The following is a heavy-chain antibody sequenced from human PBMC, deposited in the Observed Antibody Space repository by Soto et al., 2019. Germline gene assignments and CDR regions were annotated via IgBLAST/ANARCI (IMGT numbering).Heavy chain of an antibody. CDR2: INPNSGAT. Sequence: APVKVSCKASGYTFSGYYVHWVRQAPEQGLEWMGWINPNSGATKYAQKFQGRVTMTRDTSISTGYMELSRQRSDETAVYYCARLKWFGKRSVNGMDFWGQGTTGTVSS. V-gene: IGHV1-2*02. CDR1: GYTFSGYY. CDR3: ARLKWFGKRSVNGMDF. D-gene: IGHD3-10*01. J-gene: IGHJ6*02.